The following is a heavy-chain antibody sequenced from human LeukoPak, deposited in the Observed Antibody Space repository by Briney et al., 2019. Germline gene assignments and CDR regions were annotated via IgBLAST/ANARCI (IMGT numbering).Heavy chain of an antibody. CDR3: ARDLIQSARYYYYYGMDV. J-gene: IGHJ6*02. CDR2: IIPIFGTA. CDR1: GGTFSSYA. Sequence: SVKVSCKASGGTFSSYAISWVRQAPGQGLEWMGGIIPIFGTANYAQKFQGRVTITADESTSTAYMELSSLRSEDTAVYYCARDLIQSARYYYYYGMDVWGQGTTVTVSS. V-gene: IGHV1-69*13.